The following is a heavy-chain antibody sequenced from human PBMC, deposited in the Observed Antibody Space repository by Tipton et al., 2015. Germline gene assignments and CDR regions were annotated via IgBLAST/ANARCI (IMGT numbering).Heavy chain of an antibody. D-gene: IGHD3-16*01. Sequence: TLSLTCTVSGGSISRYYWSWIRQPPGKGLEWIGYIYYSGSTNYNPSLKSRVTISVDTSKNQFSLKLSSVTAADTAVYYCARDLGGDYYGMDVWGQGTTVTVSS. CDR3: ARDLGGDYYGMDV. CDR1: GGSISRYY. CDR2: IYYSGST. J-gene: IGHJ6*02. V-gene: IGHV4-59*01.